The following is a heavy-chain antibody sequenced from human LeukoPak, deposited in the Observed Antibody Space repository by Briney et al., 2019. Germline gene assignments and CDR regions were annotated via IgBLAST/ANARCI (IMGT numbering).Heavy chain of an antibody. V-gene: IGHV3-48*02. CDR3: ARDRVGPFDY. J-gene: IGHJ4*02. CDR2: ISSSSTII. CDR1: GFTFSSYA. D-gene: IGHD5/OR15-5a*01. Sequence: GGSLRLSCAASGFTFSSYAMNWVRQAPGKGLEWVSYISSSSTIIYNADSVKGRFTISRDNAKNSLFLQMNSLRDEDTAAYYCARDRVGPFDYWGQGTLVTVSS.